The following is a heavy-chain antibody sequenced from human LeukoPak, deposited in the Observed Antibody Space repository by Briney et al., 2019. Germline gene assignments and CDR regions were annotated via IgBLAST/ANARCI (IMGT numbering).Heavy chain of an antibody. CDR2: IYWLSQRI. CDR3: GKDTSPGSLDS. V-gene: IGHV3-9*01. D-gene: IGHD2-15*01. J-gene: IGHJ4*02. Sequence: GGSLRLSCVFSGSNLPDYAMHWVRQAPGKGLEWVSGIYWLSQRIDYADSVKGRFTVPRDNAKNSLFLQMNSLRPEDTALYYCGKDTSPGSLDSWGRGTMVIVSS. CDR1: GSNLPDYA.